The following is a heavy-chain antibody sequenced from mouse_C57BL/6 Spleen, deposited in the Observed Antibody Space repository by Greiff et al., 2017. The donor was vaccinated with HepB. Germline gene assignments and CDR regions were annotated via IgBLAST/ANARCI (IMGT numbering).Heavy chain of an antibody. J-gene: IGHJ2*01. CDR1: GFTFSSYA. CDR3: ARAGGTGTRYYFDY. V-gene: IGHV5-4*01. D-gene: IGHD4-1*01. CDR2: ISDGGSYT. Sequence: VQLKESGGGLVKPGGSLKLSCAASGFTFSSYAMSWVRQTPEKRLEWVATISDGGSYTYYPDNVKGRFTISRDNAKNNLYLQMSHLKSEDTAMYYCARAGGTGTRYYFDYWGQGTTLTVSS.